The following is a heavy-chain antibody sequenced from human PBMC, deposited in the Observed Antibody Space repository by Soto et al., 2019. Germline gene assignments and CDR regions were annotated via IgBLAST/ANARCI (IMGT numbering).Heavy chain of an antibody. J-gene: IGHJ4*02. V-gene: IGHV3-74*01. CDR1: GFKFDSHW. Sequence: ESGGVLVQTGGSLRLSCVASGFKFDSHWMHWVRQAPGEGLVWVSRIKTDGYAAAYANSVKGRFTIYRDNTKNTVYLPMNSLRADDTDVYFCFRELGVAADFWGQGTLVKVSS. D-gene: IGHD6-19*01. CDR2: IKTDGYAA. CDR3: FRELGVAADF.